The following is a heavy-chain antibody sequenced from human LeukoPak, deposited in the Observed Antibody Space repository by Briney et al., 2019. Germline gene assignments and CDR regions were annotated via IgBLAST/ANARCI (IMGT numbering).Heavy chain of an antibody. J-gene: IGHJ5*02. D-gene: IGHD3-10*01. V-gene: IGHV5-51*01. Sequence: GESLKISCKGSGYSFTTYWIGRVRQMPGKGLEWMGIIYPGDSDTRYSPSFQGQVTISADKSISTAYLQWSSLKASDTAMYYCARRGGLYGSGSYRFDPWGQGTLVTVSS. CDR3: ARRGGLYGSGSYRFDP. CDR2: IYPGDSDT. CDR1: GYSFTTYW.